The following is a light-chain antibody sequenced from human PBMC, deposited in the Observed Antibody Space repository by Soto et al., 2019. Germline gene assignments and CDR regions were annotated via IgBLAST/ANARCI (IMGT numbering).Light chain of an antibody. CDR1: QRVSSSY. J-gene: IGKJ2*01. V-gene: IGKV3-20*01. CDR2: GAS. Sequence: EIVLTQSPGTLSLSPGERATLSCRASQRVSSSYLAWYQQKPGQAPRLLIYGASSRATGIPDRFSGSGSGTDFTLSISRLEPEDFAAYYCQQYGSSPRYTFGQGTKLEIK. CDR3: QQYGSSPRYT.